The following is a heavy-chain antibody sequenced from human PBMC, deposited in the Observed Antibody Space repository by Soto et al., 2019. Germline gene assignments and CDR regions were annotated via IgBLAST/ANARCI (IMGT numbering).Heavy chain of an antibody. D-gene: IGHD5-12*01. CDR3: AKEATGSIWYFDL. V-gene: IGHV3-53*02. Sequence: EVQLVETGGGLIQPGGSRRLSCAASGFTVRSNFVNWVRQAPGKGLEWVSVIYIGGSTHYADSVKGRFTISRDNSKNTLYLQMNSLRAEDTAVYYCAKEATGSIWYFDLWGRGTLVTVSS. CDR2: IYIGGST. J-gene: IGHJ2*01. CDR1: GFTVRSNF.